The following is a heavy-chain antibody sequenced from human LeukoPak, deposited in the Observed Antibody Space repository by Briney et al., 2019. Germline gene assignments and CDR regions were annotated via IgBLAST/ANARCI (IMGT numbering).Heavy chain of an antibody. J-gene: IGHJ4*02. V-gene: IGHV4-59*08. CDR1: GGSISGYY. D-gene: IGHD3/OR15-3a*01. CDR2: IYNAGST. Sequence: SETLSLTCTVSGGSISGYYWSWIRQPPGKGLEWIGYIYNAGSTNYNPSLKSRITISLDTSKNQFSLKLTSVTAADTAVYYCARRPVRGLNYFDHWGQGTLGTVSS. CDR3: ARRPVRGLNYFDH.